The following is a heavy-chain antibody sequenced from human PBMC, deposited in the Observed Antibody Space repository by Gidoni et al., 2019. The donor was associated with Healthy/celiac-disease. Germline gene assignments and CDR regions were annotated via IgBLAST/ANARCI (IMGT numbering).Heavy chain of an antibody. Sequence: SGYYWSWIRQPPGKGLEWIGEINHSGSTNYNPSLNSRVTISVDTSKNQFSLKLSSVTAADTAVYYCARNSGYEFYFDYWGQGTLVTVSS. CDR3: ARNSGYEFYFDY. V-gene: IGHV4-34*01. CDR2: INHSGST. D-gene: IGHD5-12*01. CDR1: SGYY. J-gene: IGHJ4*02.